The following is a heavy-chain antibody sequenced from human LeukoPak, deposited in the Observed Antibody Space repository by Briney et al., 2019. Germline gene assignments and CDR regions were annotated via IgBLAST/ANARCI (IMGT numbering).Heavy chain of an antibody. D-gene: IGHD6-6*01. CDR2: MNPNSGNT. Sequence: ASVKVSCKASGYTFTSYDINWVRQATGQGLEWMGWMNPNSGNTGYAQKFQGRVTITRNTSISTAYMELSSLRSEDTAVYYCARPYSSSSFDFDYWGQGTLVTVSS. V-gene: IGHV1-8*03. J-gene: IGHJ4*02. CDR1: GYTFTSYD. CDR3: ARPYSSSSFDFDY.